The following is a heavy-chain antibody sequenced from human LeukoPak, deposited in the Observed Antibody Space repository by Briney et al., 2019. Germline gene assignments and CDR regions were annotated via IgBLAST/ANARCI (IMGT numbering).Heavy chain of an antibody. CDR3: ASILRSSSGYYFDY. CDR2: IYSGDTT. Sequence: GGSLRPPGQTTVVNVKTVYLSGGRQAPGKGLEWVSVIYSGDTTFYADSVRGKFTISRDNSKNTLYLQMNSLRAEDTAVYYCASILRSSSGYYFDYWGQGTLVTVSS. V-gene: IGHV3-66*01. D-gene: IGHD3-10*01. J-gene: IGHJ4*02. CDR1: VVNVKTVY.